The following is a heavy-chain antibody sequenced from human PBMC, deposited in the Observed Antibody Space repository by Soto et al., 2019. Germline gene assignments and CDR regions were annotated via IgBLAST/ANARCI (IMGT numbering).Heavy chain of an antibody. Sequence: ASVKVSCKASGYTFTGYYMHWVRQAPGQGLEWMGWINPNSGGTNYAQKFQGWVTMTRDTSISTAYMELSRLRSDDTAVYYCARDTGRNIWGSYRSTYYFDYWGQGTLVTVSS. CDR3: ARDTGRNIWGSYRSTYYFDY. V-gene: IGHV1-2*04. J-gene: IGHJ4*02. D-gene: IGHD3-16*02. CDR2: INPNSGGT. CDR1: GYTFTGYY.